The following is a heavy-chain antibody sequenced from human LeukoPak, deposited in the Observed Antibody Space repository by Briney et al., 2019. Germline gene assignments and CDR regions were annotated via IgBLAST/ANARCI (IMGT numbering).Heavy chain of an antibody. CDR2: ISYDGSSK. CDR3: ARGIAVAQFDP. V-gene: IGHV3-30-3*01. D-gene: IGHD6-19*01. Sequence: GGSLRLSCAASGFTFSSYAMHWVRQAPGKGLEWVAVISYDGSSKYYADSVKGRFTISRDNSKNTLYLQMNSLRAEDTAVYYCARGIAVAQFDPWGQGTLVTVSS. CDR1: GFTFSSYA. J-gene: IGHJ5*02.